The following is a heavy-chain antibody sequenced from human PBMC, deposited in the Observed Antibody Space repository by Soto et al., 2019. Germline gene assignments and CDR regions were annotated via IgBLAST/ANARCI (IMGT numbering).Heavy chain of an antibody. V-gene: IGHV4-59*01. CDR1: GGSISSYY. CDR3: ARARGAARPWYFDY. CDR2: IYYSGST. J-gene: IGHJ4*02. D-gene: IGHD6-6*01. Sequence: SETLSLTCTVSGGSISSYYWSWIRQPPGKGLEWIGYIYYSGSTNYNPSLKSRVTISVDTSKNQFSLKLSSVTAADTAVYYCARARGAARPWYFDYWGQGTLVTVSS.